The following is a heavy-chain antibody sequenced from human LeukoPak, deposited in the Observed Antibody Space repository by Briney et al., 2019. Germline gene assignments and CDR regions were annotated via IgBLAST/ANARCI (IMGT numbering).Heavy chain of an antibody. Sequence: QSGGSLKLSCAASGFTFSSYTMYWFRQAPGKGLEWVASVSVKGNGRYFPGSVEGRFTISRDNSRNSVFLQMNNVRPEDTAIYFCATVTKVDIDYWGQGTVVTVSS. D-gene: IGHD5-12*01. J-gene: IGHJ4*02. V-gene: IGHV3-30*04. CDR1: GFTFSSYT. CDR3: ATVTKVDIDY. CDR2: VSVKGNGR.